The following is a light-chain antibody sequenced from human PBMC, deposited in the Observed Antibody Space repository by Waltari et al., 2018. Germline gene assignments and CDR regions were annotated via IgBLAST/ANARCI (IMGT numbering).Light chain of an antibody. V-gene: IGLV2-23*02. CDR3: YSYAGSANGV. CDR2: GVT. Sequence: QSALTQPASVSGSPGQSITISCTGTSTADRGYNLVSWYQQHPAKAPRLVIYGVTKRPSGVSDRFSGSKSGNTASLTISWLQAEDEADYYCYSYAGSANGVFGGGTTLTVL. CDR1: STADRGYNL. J-gene: IGLJ3*02.